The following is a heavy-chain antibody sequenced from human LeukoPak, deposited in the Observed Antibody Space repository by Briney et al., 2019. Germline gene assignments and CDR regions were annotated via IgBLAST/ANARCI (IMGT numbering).Heavy chain of an antibody. CDR3: ARGIWSYGSTSRWFDP. D-gene: IGHD5-18*01. CDR2: IYYSGST. J-gene: IGHJ5*02. CDR1: GGSISSSSYY. Sequence: SETLSLTCTVSGGSISSSSYYWGWIRQPPGKGLEWIGSIYYSGSTYYNPSLKSRVTISVDTSKNQFSLKLSSVTAADTAVYYCARGIWSYGSTSRWFDPWGQGTLVTVSS. V-gene: IGHV4-39*07.